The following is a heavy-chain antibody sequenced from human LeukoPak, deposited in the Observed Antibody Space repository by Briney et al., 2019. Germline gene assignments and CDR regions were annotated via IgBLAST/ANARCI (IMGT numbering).Heavy chain of an antibody. CDR2: IYPGDSDT. J-gene: IGHJ4*02. D-gene: IGHD6-13*01. CDR3: ARQYRNSWYTDC. Sequence: GESLKISCKGSGYSFSSYWIGWVRQMPGKGLEWMGIIYPGDSDTRYSPSFQGQVTISADKSISTAFLQWSSLKASDTAIYYCARQYRNSWYTDCWGQGTLVTVSS. CDR1: GYSFSSYW. V-gene: IGHV5-51*01.